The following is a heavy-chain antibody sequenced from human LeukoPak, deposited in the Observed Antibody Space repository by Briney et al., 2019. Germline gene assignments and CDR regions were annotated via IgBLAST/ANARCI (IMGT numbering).Heavy chain of an antibody. CDR1: GFTFSSYS. D-gene: IGHD3-10*01. CDR3: ASWASMVRGVHDY. J-gene: IGHJ4*02. V-gene: IGHV3-48*02. Sequence: GGSLRLSCAASGFTFSSYSMNWVRQAPRKGLERVSYISSSSSTIYYADSVKGRFTISRDNAKNSLYLQMNSLRDEDTAVYYCASWASMVRGVHDYWGQGTLVTVSS. CDR2: ISSSSSTI.